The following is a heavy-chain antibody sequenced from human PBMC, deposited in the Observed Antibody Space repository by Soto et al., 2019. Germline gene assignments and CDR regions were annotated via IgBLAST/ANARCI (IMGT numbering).Heavy chain of an antibody. CDR3: AKGVPGIAVAGTGYFQH. V-gene: IGHV3-23*01. D-gene: IGHD6-19*01. CDR2: ISGSGDST. CDR1: GFTFSSYA. Sequence: EVQLLESGGGLVQPGGSLRSSCAASGFTFSSYAMSWVRQAPGKGLEGVSGISGSGDSTYYADSVKGRFTISRDNSKNTLYLQMNSLRAEDTAVYYCAKGVPGIAVAGTGYFQHWGQGTLVTVSS. J-gene: IGHJ1*01.